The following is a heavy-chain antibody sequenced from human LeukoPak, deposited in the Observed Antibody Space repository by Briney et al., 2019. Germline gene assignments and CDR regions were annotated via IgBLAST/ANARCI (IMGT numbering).Heavy chain of an antibody. Sequence: SETLSLTCTVSGGSISSYYWSWIRQPPGKGLEWIGYIYYSGSTNYNPSLKSRVTISVDTSKNQFSLKLSSVTAADTAVYYCARRRRDGYNYSWYFDLWGRGTLVTVSS. CDR1: GGSISSYY. CDR3: ARRRRDGYNYSWYFDL. CDR2: IYYSGST. D-gene: IGHD5-24*01. J-gene: IGHJ2*01. V-gene: IGHV4-59*08.